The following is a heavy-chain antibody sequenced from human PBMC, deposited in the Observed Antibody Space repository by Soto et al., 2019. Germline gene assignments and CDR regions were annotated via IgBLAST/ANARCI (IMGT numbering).Heavy chain of an antibody. CDR3: ARVPKYSGYDSVPYYYYYYYMDV. Sequence: GGSLRLSCAASGFTFSSYSMNWVRQAPGKGLEWVSYISSSSSTIYYADSVKGRFTISRDNAKNSLYLQMNSLRAEDTAVYYCARVPKYSGYDSVPYYYYYYYMDVWGKGTTVTVSS. CDR2: ISSSSSTI. J-gene: IGHJ6*03. CDR1: GFTFSSYS. D-gene: IGHD5-12*01. V-gene: IGHV3-48*01.